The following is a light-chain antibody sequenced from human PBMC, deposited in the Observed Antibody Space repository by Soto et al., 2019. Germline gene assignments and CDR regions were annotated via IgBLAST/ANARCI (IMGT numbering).Light chain of an antibody. Sequence: QSVLTQPASVSGSPGQSITISCTGTSNDVGIYKLVSWYQQFPGKAPKLMIYEDSRRPSGVSNRFSGSKSGNTASLTISGLQAEDEADYYCCSYAGSNTYVFGSGTKVSVL. CDR1: SNDVGIYKL. J-gene: IGLJ1*01. V-gene: IGLV2-23*01. CDR2: EDS. CDR3: CSYAGSNTYV.